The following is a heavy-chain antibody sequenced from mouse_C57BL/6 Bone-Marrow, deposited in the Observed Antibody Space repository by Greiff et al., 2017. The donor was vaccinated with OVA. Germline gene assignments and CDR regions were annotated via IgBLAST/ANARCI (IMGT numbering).Heavy chain of an antibody. CDR3: ARGNVGSSFYAMDY. CDR2: IDPANDTT. D-gene: IGHD1-1*01. V-gene: IGHV14-3*01. J-gene: IGHJ4*01. CDR1: GFNIKNTY. Sequence: VQLQQSVAELVRPGASVKLSCTASGFNIKNTYMHWVKQRPEQGLEWIGRIDPANDTTKYAQKFQGKATMTADKSSNTAYLQLSSLASEDTAVDCCARGNVGSSFYAMDYWGQGTSVTVSS.